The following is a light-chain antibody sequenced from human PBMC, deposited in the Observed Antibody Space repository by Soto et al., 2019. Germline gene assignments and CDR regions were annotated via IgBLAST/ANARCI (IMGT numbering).Light chain of an antibody. CDR1: QSVNSW. CDR2: KAS. CDR3: QQYNSFSWT. Sequence: DIQMIQSPYTLSAHVGDIVNISCRASQSVNSWLAWYQQKPGKAPKLLIYKASTLESGVPSRFGGSGSGTEFTLTITSLQPEDFATYYCQQYNSFSWTFGQGTKVEIK. V-gene: IGKV1-5*03. J-gene: IGKJ1*01.